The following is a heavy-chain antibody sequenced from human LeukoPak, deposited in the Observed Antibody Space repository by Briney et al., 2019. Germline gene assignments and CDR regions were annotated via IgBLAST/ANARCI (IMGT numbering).Heavy chain of an antibody. CDR3: ARGGGLWFGELLYHPFDY. CDR2: KSYDGSKK. CDR1: GFTFSSYA. J-gene: IGHJ4*02. D-gene: IGHD3-10*01. Sequence: GGSLRLSCAASGFTFSSYAMHGVRQAPGRGLEGVAVKSYDGSKKYYADSVKGRFTISRDNSKNTLYLQMNSLRAEDTAVYYCARGGGLWFGELLYHPFDYWGQGTLVTVSS. V-gene: IGHV3-30-3*01.